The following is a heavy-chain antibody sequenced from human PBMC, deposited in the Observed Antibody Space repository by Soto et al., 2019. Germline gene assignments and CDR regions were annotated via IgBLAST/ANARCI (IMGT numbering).Heavy chain of an antibody. CDR1: GLTLSNFE. CDR2: ISIGARSI. CDR3: ATRSSDYYFY. J-gene: IGHJ4*02. V-gene: IGHV3-48*03. D-gene: IGHD4-17*01. Sequence: HPGGSLRLSCAASGLTLSNFETDWVRQAPGKGLEWIAYISIGARSIHYADSARGRLTISRDDAENSVFLQMDRLSAEDTAVYFCATRSSDYYFYWGQGALVTVSS.